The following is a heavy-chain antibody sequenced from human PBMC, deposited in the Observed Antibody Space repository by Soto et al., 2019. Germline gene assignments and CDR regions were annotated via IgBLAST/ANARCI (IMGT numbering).Heavy chain of an antibody. V-gene: IGHV3-48*01. CDR1: GFTFSSYS. CDR3: ARNYDSSGIGRPFSI. Sequence: GGSLRLSCAASGFTFSSYSMTWVRQAPGKGLEWVSYISSSSSTIYYADSLKGRFTISRDNSKSTLYLQMNSLRAEDTAVYYCARNYDSSGIGRPFSIWGQGTLVTVSS. D-gene: IGHD3-22*01. CDR2: ISSSSSTI. J-gene: IGHJ4*02.